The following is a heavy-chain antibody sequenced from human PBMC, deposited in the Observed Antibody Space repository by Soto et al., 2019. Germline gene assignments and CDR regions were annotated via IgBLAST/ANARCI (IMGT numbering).Heavy chain of an antibody. CDR3: ARGSLFVVVRDFGVFDI. Sequence: ASVKVSCKASGYTFTSYGISWVRQAPGQGLEWMGWISAYNGNTNYAQKLQGRVTMTTDTSTSTAYMELRSLRSDDTAVYYCARGSLFVVVRDFGVFDIWGQGTMVTVSS. CDR2: ISAYNGNT. J-gene: IGHJ3*02. D-gene: IGHD2-21*01. CDR1: GYTFTSYG. V-gene: IGHV1-18*04.